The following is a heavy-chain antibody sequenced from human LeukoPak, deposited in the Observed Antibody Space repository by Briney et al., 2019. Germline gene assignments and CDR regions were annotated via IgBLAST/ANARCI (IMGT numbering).Heavy chain of an antibody. CDR2: IYTSGST. V-gene: IGHV4-4*07. J-gene: IGHJ4*02. Sequence: SETLSLTCTVSGGSISSYYWSWIRQPAGKGLEWIGRIYTSGSTNYNPSLKSRVTMSVDTSKNQFSLKLSSVTAADTAVYYCARHHRIAAAGTLDFDYWGQGTLVTVSS. CDR1: GGSISSYY. D-gene: IGHD6-13*01. CDR3: ARHHRIAAAGTLDFDY.